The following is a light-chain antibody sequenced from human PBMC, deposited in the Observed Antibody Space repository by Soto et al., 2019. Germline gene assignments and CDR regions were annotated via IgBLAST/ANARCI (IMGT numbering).Light chain of an antibody. V-gene: IGKV1-33*01. CDR2: DAS. CDR1: QDISNY. CDR3: QQYDNLPSFT. Sequence: DIQMTPSPSSLSASVGDRVTITCQASQDISNYLNWYQQKPGKAPKLLIYDASNLETGVPSRFSGSGSGTDFTFTISSLQPEDIATYYCQQYDNLPSFTFGPGTKVDN. J-gene: IGKJ3*01.